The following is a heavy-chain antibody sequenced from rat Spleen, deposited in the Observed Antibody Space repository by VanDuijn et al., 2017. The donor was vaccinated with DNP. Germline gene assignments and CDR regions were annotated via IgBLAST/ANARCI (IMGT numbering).Heavy chain of an antibody. CDR2: MSNGGST. CDR3: TFWDN. Sequence: QVQVKESGPGLVQPSQTLSLTCTVSGFSFTSYTVTWVRQPPGKGLEWIAAMSNGGSTSYNSALKSRLSISRDTSKSQVFLKMNSLQIEDTAIYFCTFWDNWGQGVMVTVSS. J-gene: IGHJ2*01. CDR1: GFSFTSYT. V-gene: IGHV2-6*01.